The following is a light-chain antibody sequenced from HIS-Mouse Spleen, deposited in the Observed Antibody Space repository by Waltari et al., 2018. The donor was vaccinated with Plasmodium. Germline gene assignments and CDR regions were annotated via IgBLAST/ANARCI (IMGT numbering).Light chain of an antibody. J-gene: IGLJ2*01. Sequence: QSVLTQPPSASGTPGQRVTIPCSGSSSNIGRNYVYWYQQPPGTSPKLLTYRNNQRPSGVPDRFSGSKSGTSASLASSGLRSEDEADYYCAAWDDSLSGPVFGGGTKLTVL. V-gene: IGLV1-47*01. CDR1: SSNIGRNY. CDR3: AAWDDSLSGPV. CDR2: RNN.